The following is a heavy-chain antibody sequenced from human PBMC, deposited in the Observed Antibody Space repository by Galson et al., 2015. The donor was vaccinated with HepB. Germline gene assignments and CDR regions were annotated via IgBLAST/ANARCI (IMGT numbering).Heavy chain of an antibody. V-gene: IGHV3-30*18. Sequence: SLRLSCAASGFTFSSYGMHWVRQAPGKGLEWVAVISYDGSNKYYADSVKGRFTISRDNSKNTLYLQMNSLRAEDTAVYYCAKVGLDYYYYYMDVWGKGTTSPSP. CDR2: ISYDGSNK. D-gene: IGHD6-6*01. J-gene: IGHJ6*03. CDR3: AKVGLDYYYYYMDV. CDR1: GFTFSSYG.